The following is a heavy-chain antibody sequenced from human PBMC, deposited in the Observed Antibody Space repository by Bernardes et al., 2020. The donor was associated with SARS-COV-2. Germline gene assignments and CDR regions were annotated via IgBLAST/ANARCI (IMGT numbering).Heavy chain of an antibody. CDR2: ISAYNGNT. V-gene: IGHV1-18*04. CDR1: GYTFTSYG. Sequence: ASVKVSCKASGYTFTSYGISWVRQAPGQGLEWMGWISAYNGNTNYAQKLQGRVTMTTDTSTSTAYMELRSLRSDVTAVYYCARGGLVVVAATHFDYWGQGTLVTVSS. J-gene: IGHJ4*02. CDR3: ARGGLVVVAATHFDY. D-gene: IGHD2-15*01.